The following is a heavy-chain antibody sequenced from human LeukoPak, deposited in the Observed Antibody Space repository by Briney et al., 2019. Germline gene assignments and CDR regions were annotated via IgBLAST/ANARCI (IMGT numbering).Heavy chain of an antibody. CDR2: ISYDGSNK. CDR3: ASTPFYDYVWGSYRYRGLFDN. D-gene: IGHD3-16*02. J-gene: IGHJ4*02. Sequence: PGGSLRLSCAASGFTLSSYAMHWVRQAPGKGLEWVAVISYDGSNKYYADSVKGRFTISRDNSKNTLYLQMNSLRAEDTAVYYCASTPFYDYVWGSYRYRGLFDNWGQGTPVSVSS. CDR1: GFTLSSYA. V-gene: IGHV3-30-3*01.